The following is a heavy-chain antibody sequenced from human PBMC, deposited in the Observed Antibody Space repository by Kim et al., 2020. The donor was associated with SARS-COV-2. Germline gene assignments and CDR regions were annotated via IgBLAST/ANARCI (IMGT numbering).Heavy chain of an antibody. V-gene: IGHV3-11*06. J-gene: IGHJ4*02. Sequence: GGSLRLSCAASGFTFSDYYMSWIRQAPGKGLEWVSYISSSSSYTNYADSVKGRFTISRDNAKNSLYLQMNSLRAEDTAVYYCARDRHYYDSSGSKDLGYWGQGTLVTVSS. CDR3: ARDRHYYDSSGSKDLGY. D-gene: IGHD3-22*01. CDR2: ISSSSSYT. CDR1: GFTFSDYY.